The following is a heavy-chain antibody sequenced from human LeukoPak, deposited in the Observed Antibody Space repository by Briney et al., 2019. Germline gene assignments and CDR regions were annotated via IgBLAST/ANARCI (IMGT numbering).Heavy chain of an antibody. D-gene: IGHD3-3*01. V-gene: IGHV3-74*01. J-gene: IGHJ6*02. CDR1: GFTFSSYW. Sequence: TGGSLRLSCAASGFTFSSYWMHWVRQAPGKGLVWVSRINSDGSSTSYADSVEGRFTISRDNAKNTLYLQMNSLRAEDTAVYYCASLGADLEWLLQDHYYYGMDVWGQGTTVTVSS. CDR2: INSDGSST. CDR3: ASLGADLEWLLQDHYYYGMDV.